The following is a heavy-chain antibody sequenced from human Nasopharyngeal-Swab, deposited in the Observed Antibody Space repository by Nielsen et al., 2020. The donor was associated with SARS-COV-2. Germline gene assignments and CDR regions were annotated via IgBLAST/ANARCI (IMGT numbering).Heavy chain of an antibody. CDR1: GFTFSSYA. D-gene: IGHD3-16*01. J-gene: IGHJ5*01. CDR2: IYSGGSST. CDR3: AKARGGNWIDP. V-gene: IGHV3-23*03. Sequence: GESLKISCAASGFTFSSYAMSWVRQAPGKGLGWVSVIYSGGSSTYYADSVKGRFTISRDNSKNTLYLQMNSLRAEDTAVYYCAKARGGNWIDPWGQGTLVTVSS.